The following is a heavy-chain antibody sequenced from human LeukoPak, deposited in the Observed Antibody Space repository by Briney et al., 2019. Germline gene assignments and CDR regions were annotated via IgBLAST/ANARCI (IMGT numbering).Heavy chain of an antibody. CDR3: AREGIAAAATETDY. CDR1: GFTFSSYS. Sequence: GGSLRLSCAASGFTFSSYSMNWVRQAPGKGLEWVSSISSSSSYIYYADSVKGRFTISRDNAKNSLYLQMNSLRAEDTAVYYCAREGIAAAATETDYWGQGTLVTVSS. V-gene: IGHV3-21*01. D-gene: IGHD6-13*01. J-gene: IGHJ4*02. CDR2: ISSSSSYI.